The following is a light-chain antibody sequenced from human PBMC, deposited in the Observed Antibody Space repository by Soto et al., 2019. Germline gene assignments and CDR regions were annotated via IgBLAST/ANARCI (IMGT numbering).Light chain of an antibody. J-gene: IGKJ3*01. CDR1: QNIDSW. Sequence: DIQVTQSPSTLSASVGDRVTISCRASQNIDSWLAWYQQKPGKAPKLLIYDASSLESGVPSRFSGSGSGTEFTLTISSLQPDDFATSYCQQYNSYPYSFGPGTKVDIK. CDR2: DAS. CDR3: QQYNSYPYS. V-gene: IGKV1-5*01.